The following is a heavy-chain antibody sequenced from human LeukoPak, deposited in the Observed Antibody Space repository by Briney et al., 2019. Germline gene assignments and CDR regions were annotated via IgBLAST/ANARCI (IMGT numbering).Heavy chain of an antibody. CDR2: IIPIFGTA. CDR3: AKGAITMIYFDY. D-gene: IGHD3-22*01. V-gene: IGHV1-69*05. J-gene: IGHJ4*02. CDR1: GGTFSSYA. Sequence: ASVKVSCKASGGTFSSYAIRWVRQAPGQGLEWMGGIIPIFGTANYAQRFQGRVTITTDESTSTAYMELSSLRSEDTAVYYCAKGAITMIYFDYWGQGTLVTVSS.